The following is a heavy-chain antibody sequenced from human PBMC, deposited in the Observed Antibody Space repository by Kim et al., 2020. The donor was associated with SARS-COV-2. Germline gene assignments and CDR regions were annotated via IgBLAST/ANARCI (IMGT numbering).Heavy chain of an antibody. CDR1: GFTFSSYA. CDR3: ARAFSYYDSSGYVDYFDY. CDR2: ISYDGSNK. V-gene: IGHV3-30-3*01. D-gene: IGHD3-22*01. Sequence: GGSLRLSCAASGFTFSSYAMHWVRQAPGKGLEWVAVISYDGSNKYYADSVKGRFTISRDNSKNTLYLQMNSLRAEDTAVYYCARAFSYYDSSGYVDYFDYWGQGTLVTVSS. J-gene: IGHJ4*02.